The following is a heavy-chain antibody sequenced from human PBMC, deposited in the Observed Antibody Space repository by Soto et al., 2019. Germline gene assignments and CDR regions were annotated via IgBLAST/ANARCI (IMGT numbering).Heavy chain of an antibody. Sequence: ASVKVSCKASGYTFTSYGISWVRQAPGQGLEWMGWISAYNDNTSYAQKLQGRVTMATDTSTSTAYMELRSLRSDDTAVYYCASVDNYYYYGMDVWGQGTTVTVSS. J-gene: IGHJ6*02. CDR3: ASVDNYYYYGMDV. CDR1: GYTFTSYG. D-gene: IGHD5-12*01. CDR2: ISAYNDNT. V-gene: IGHV1-18*01.